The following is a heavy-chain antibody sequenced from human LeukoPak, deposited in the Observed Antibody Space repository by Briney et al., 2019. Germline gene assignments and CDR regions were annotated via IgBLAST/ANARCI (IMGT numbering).Heavy chain of an antibody. CDR1: GYTFTSYD. Sequence: ASVKVSCKASGYTFTSYDINWVRQATGQGLEWMGWMNPNSGNTGYAQKFQGRVTMTRNTSISTAYMELSSLRSEDTAVYYCARGLLLLYYYYMDVWGKGTTVTISS. CDR3: ARGLLLLYYYYMDV. J-gene: IGHJ6*03. V-gene: IGHV1-8*01. CDR2: MNPNSGNT. D-gene: IGHD2/OR15-2a*01.